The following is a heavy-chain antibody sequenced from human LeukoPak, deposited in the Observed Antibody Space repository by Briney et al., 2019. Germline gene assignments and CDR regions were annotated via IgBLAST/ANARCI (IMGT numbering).Heavy chain of an antibody. Sequence: ASVKVSCKASGHTFTGYYMHWVRQAPGQGLEWMGWINPNSGGTNYAQKFQGRVTMTRDTSISTAYMELSRLRSDDTAVYYCARDNVVVPAAILPLDYWGQGTLVTVSS. CDR1: GHTFTGYY. J-gene: IGHJ4*02. V-gene: IGHV1-2*02. CDR3: ARDNVVVPAAILPLDY. D-gene: IGHD2-2*01. CDR2: INPNSGGT.